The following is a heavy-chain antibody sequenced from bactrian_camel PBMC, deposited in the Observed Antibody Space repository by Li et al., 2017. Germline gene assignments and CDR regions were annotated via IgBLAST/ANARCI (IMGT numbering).Heavy chain of an antibody. D-gene: IGHD1*01. V-gene: IGHV3S40*01. J-gene: IGHJ4*01. CDR1: GFTFSSYA. CDR2: INNVGRNR. Sequence: VQLVESGGGLVQPGGSLRLSCAASGFTFSSYAMSWVRQAPGKGLEWVSGINNVGRNRYYADSVKGRFTVTRDNGNNTVNLMRNSLNPEDTAMYYCAANFGPYCSGPYLARRANFLGQGTQVTVS.